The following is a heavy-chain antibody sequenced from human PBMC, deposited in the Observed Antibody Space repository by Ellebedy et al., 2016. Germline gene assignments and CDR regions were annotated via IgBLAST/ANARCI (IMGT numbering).Heavy chain of an antibody. D-gene: IGHD1-14*01. V-gene: IGHV4-59*12. CDR3: ARDPSGYWYFDL. CDR2: IYYSGST. J-gene: IGHJ2*01. Sequence: SETLSLXXTVSGGSISSYYWSWIRQPPGKGLEWIGYIYYSGSTNYNPSLKSRVTISVDTSKNQFSLKLSSVTAADTAMYYCARDPSGYWYFDLWGRGTLVTVSS. CDR1: GGSISSYY.